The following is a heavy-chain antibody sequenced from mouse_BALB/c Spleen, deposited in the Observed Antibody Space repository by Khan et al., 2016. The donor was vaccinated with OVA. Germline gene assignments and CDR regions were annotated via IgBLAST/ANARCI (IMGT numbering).Heavy chain of an antibody. V-gene: IGHV2-2*02. CDR1: GFSLTSYG. J-gene: IGHJ3*01. Sequence: VQLKESGPGLIQPSQSLSITCTVSGFSLTSYGVHWVRQSPGKGLEWLGVIWSGGTTDYNVAFISRLTISKDNSKSQVFLKMNSLQANDTAIYYCASLYEYGGGFAYWGQGTLVTVSA. CDR2: IWSGGTT. CDR3: ASLYEYGGGFAY. D-gene: IGHD2-4*01.